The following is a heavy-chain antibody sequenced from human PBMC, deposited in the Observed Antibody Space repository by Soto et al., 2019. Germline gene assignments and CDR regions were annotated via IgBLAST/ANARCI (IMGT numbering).Heavy chain of an antibody. V-gene: IGHV1-24*01. J-gene: IGHJ4*02. Sequence: GASVKVSCKVSGYTLTELSMHSLRQAPGKGREWMGGFDPEDGETIYAQKFQGRGTMTEDTSTDTAYMELSSLRSEDTAVYYCATGSAFVRLHLGELSCPFDYWGQGTLVNVSS. CDR1: GYTLTELS. CDR3: ATGSAFVRLHLGELSCPFDY. CDR2: FDPEDGET. D-gene: IGHD3-16*02.